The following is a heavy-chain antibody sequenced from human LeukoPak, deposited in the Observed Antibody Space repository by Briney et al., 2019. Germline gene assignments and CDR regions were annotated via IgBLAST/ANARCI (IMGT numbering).Heavy chain of an antibody. CDR2: IIPIFGTA. V-gene: IGHV1-69*13. CDR3: ARTVVVTAIPYYYYYMDV. CDR1: GGTFSSYA. Sequence: VASVKVSSKASGGTFSSYAISWVRQAPGQGLEWMGGIIPIFGTANYAQKFQGRVTITADESTSTAYMELSSLRSEDTAVYYCARTVVVTAIPYYYYYMDVWGKGTTVTISS. J-gene: IGHJ6*03. D-gene: IGHD2-21*02.